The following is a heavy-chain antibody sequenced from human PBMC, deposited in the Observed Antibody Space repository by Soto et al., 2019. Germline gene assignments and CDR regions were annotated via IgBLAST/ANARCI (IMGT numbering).Heavy chain of an antibody. J-gene: IGHJ3*02. CDR1: GGTFSSYA. CDR3: AREGYNWNGAFDI. Sequence: SVQVSCQASGGTFSSYAISWVRQAPGQGLEWMGGIIPIFGTANYAQKFQGRVTITADESTSTAYMELSSLRSEDTAVYYCAREGYNWNGAFDIWGQGKMVTV. CDR2: IIPIFGTA. V-gene: IGHV1-69*13. D-gene: IGHD1-20*01.